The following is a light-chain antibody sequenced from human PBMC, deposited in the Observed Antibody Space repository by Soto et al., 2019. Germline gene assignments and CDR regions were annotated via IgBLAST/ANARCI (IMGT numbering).Light chain of an antibody. Sequence: DIVLTQAPGSLSFSPGESATLSCMASQSVDNSHVAWYQQGPGQAPRLLIYDASRRATGVPDRFSGSGSGTDYTLTITNLESEDFAVYYCQQRSNWPWTFGEGTKVDNK. CDR1: QSVDNSH. CDR3: QQRSNWPWT. V-gene: IGKV3D-20*02. J-gene: IGKJ1*01. CDR2: DAS.